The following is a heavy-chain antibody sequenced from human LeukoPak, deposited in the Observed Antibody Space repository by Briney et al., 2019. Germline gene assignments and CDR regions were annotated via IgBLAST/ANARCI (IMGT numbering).Heavy chain of an antibody. J-gene: IGHJ4*02. V-gene: IGHV4-38-2*02. CDR3: ARARITGTTNINYFDY. CDR2: IYHSGST. Sequence: SETLSLTCTVSGYSISSGYYWGWIRQPPGKGLEWIGSIYHSGSTYYNPSLKSRVTISVDTFKNQFSLKLSSVTAADTAVYYCARARITGTTNINYFDYWGQGTLVTVSS. D-gene: IGHD1-7*01. CDR1: GYSISSGYY.